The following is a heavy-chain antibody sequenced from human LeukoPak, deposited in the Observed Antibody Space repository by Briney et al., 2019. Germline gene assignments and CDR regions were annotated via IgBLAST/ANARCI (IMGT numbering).Heavy chain of an antibody. V-gene: IGHV3-23*01. D-gene: IGHD6-19*01. CDR2: ISGSGGST. Sequence: GGSLRLSCAASGFTFSSYSMNWVRQAPGKGLEWVSAISGSGGSTYYADSVKGRFTISRDNSKNMVFLQMNSLRVEDTALYYCAKGVPGSGWYSGFDAFDIWGQGTMVTVSS. CDR3: AKGVPGSGWYSGFDAFDI. CDR1: GFTFSSYS. J-gene: IGHJ3*02.